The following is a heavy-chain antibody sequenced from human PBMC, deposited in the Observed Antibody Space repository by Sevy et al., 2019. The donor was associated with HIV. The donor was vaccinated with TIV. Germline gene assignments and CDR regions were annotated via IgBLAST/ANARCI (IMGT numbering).Heavy chain of an antibody. CDR2: ISWNSADI. CDR1: NLTFEDYA. V-gene: IGHV3-9*01. Sequence: GGSQRLSCAASNLTFEDYAMHWVRRAPGKGLEWVSGISWNSADIGFAASVKGRFTISRDNAKSSVYLRINSLTPEDTGVYYCAKGQQLITQSGSYFYYGMNVWGQGTTVTVSS. J-gene: IGHJ6*02. D-gene: IGHD6-13*01. CDR3: AKGQQLITQSGSYFYYGMNV.